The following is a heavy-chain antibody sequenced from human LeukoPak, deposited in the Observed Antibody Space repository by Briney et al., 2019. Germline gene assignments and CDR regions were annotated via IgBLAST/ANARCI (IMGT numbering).Heavy chain of an antibody. CDR3: ARGTKTPSYYDFWSGYPYYFDY. CDR2: MNPNSGNT. D-gene: IGHD3-3*01. CDR1: GYTFTSYD. V-gene: IGHV1-8*01. Sequence: ASVKVSCKASGYTFTSYDINWVRQATGQGLEWMGWMNPNSGNTGYAQKFQGRVTMTRNTSISTAYMELSSLRSEDTAVYYCARGTKTPSYYDFWSGYPYYFDYWGQGTLVTVSS. J-gene: IGHJ4*02.